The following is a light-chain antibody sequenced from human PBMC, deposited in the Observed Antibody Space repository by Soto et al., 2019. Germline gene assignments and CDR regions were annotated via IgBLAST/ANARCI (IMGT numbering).Light chain of an antibody. CDR2: DVS. Sequence: QSALTQPASVSGSPGQSITISCTGSSGDIGDYKYVSWYKQHPGKAPKLMIYDVSNHPSGVSNRFSGSKSGNTASLTISGLQAEYEADYYCSSYTSTNFVIFGGGTKLTVL. V-gene: IGLV2-14*01. CDR1: SGDIGDYKY. J-gene: IGLJ2*01. CDR3: SSYTSTNFVI.